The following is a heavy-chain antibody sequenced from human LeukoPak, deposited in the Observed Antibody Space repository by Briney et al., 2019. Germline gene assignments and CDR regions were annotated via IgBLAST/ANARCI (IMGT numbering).Heavy chain of an antibody. J-gene: IGHJ5*02. CDR1: GFTFSSYA. CDR3: AKDGGLHYYDSSGYAS. V-gene: IGHV3-23*01. CDR2: ISGSGGST. D-gene: IGHD3-22*01. Sequence: GSLRLSCAASGFTFSSYAMSWVRQAPGKGLEWVSAISGSGGSTYYADSVKGRFTISRDNAKNSLYLQMNSLRAEDTALYYCAKDGGLHYYDSSGYASWGQGTLVTVSS.